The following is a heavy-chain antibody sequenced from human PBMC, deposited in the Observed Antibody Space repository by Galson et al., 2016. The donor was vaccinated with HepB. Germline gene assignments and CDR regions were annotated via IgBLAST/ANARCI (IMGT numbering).Heavy chain of an antibody. CDR2: ISYSGST. D-gene: IGHD1-26*01. J-gene: IGHJ6*03. Sequence: ETLSLTCTVSGGSVTDFPYYWTWVRQPPGKGLEWIGYISYSGSTNYNPSLTSRVTISVDTSKNQFSLKLNSVTSADTAVYYCARTYSGAYYGFFYYLDVWGQGTTVTVSS. CDR1: GGSVTDFPYY. CDR3: ARTYSGAYYGFFYYLDV. V-gene: IGHV4-61*01.